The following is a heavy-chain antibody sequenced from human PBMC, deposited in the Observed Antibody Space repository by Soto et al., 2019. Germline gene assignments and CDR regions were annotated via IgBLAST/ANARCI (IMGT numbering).Heavy chain of an antibody. CDR3: TRVLYNFWSGYGMDI. CDR2: ITPNSGRT. J-gene: IGHJ6*02. Sequence: QEQLVQSGAEVKKPGASVTVSCKAFGYTFTSYYIHWVRQAPGQGLEWMGAITPNSGRTTNAQKFQGRVNMTRDTSTSTVFMELSSPRSDDTAIFYCTRVLYNFWSGYGMDIWGQGTTVTVSS. V-gene: IGHV1-46*01. CDR1: GYTFTSYY. D-gene: IGHD3-3*01.